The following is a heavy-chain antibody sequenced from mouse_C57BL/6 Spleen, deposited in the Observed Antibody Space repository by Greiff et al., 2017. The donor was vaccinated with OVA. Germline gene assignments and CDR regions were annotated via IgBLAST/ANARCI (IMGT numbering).Heavy chain of an antibody. D-gene: IGHD2-5*01. Sequence: VQLQQPGAELVKPGASVKLSCKASGYTFTSYWMQWVKQRPGQGLEWIGEIDPSDSYTNYNQKFKGKATLTVDTSSSTAYMQLSSLTSEDSAVYYCARGYYSNLGDYWGKGTSVTVSS. CDR3: ARGYYSNLGDY. J-gene: IGHJ4*01. V-gene: IGHV1-50*01. CDR2: IDPSDSYT. CDR1: GYTFTSYW.